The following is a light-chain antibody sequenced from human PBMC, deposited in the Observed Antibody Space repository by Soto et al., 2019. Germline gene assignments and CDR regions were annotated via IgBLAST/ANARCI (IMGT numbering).Light chain of an antibody. V-gene: IGKV1-5*01. Sequence: DMQMTQSPSTLSASVGDRVSITCRASQSITNRLAWYQQKPGKAPKVIIYDASNLESGVPSRFSGSGYGTEFILTTSSLQPDDFASYRCQHYGGMWTFGQGTKVDI. J-gene: IGKJ1*01. CDR2: DAS. CDR1: QSITNR. CDR3: QHYGGMWT.